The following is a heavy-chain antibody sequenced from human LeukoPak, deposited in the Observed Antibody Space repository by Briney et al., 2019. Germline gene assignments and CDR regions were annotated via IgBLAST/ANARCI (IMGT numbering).Heavy chain of an antibody. D-gene: IGHD3-10*01. Sequence: SETLSLTCAVYGGSFSGYYWSWIRQPPGKGLEWIGEINHSGSTNYNPSLKSRVTISIDTSKNQFSLQLSSVTAADTAVYYCARVPMYYYGSGSLYYFDYWGQGTLVXVSS. J-gene: IGHJ4*02. CDR2: INHSGST. CDR1: GGSFSGYY. CDR3: ARVPMYYYGSGSLYYFDY. V-gene: IGHV4-34*01.